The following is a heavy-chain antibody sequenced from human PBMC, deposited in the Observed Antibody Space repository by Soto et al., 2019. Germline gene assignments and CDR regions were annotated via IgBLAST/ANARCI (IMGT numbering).Heavy chain of an antibody. V-gene: IGHV1-2*04. CDR2: INPNSGGT. J-gene: IGHJ6*02. Sequence: ASVKVSCKASGYTFTGYYMHWVRQAPGQGLEWMGWINPNSGGTNYAQKFQGWVTMTRDTSISTAYMELSRLRSDDTAVYYCARGMGQAGGSQTYYDFWSGYYQSYYYYYGMDVWGQGTTVTVSS. CDR1: GYTFTGYY. CDR3: ARGMGQAGGSQTYYDFWSGYYQSYYYYYGMDV. D-gene: IGHD3-3*01.